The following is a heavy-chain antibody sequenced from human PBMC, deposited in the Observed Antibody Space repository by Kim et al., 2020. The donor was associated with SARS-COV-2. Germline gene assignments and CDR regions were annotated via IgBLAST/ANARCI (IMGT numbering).Heavy chain of an antibody. CDR3: YGSGSFYYGMDV. Sequence: GGSLRLSCAASGFTFSSYAMSWVRQAPGKGLEWVSVIYSGGSSTYYADSVKGRFTISRDNSKNTLYLQMNSLRAEDTAVYYCYGSGSFYYGMDVWGPGTTVTVSS. D-gene: IGHD3-10*01. CDR1: GFTFSSYA. CDR2: IYSGGSST. V-gene: IGHV3-23*03. J-gene: IGHJ6*02.